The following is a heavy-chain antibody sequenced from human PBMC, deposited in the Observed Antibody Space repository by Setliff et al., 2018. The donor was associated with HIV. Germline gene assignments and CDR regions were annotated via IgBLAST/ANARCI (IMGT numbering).Heavy chain of an antibody. CDR1: GDSINTPHC. CDR3: VSNHEWALGT. Sequence: PSETLSLTCAVSGDSINTPHCWSWVRQSLEQGLEWIGEVCQRGGINYNPFLWSRASISMDKPRNYFSLEMASMTAAHTAVYFCVSNHEWALGTWGQGRLVTVSS. J-gene: IGHJ5*02. CDR2: VCQRGGI. D-gene: IGHD3-16*01. V-gene: IGHV4-4*02.